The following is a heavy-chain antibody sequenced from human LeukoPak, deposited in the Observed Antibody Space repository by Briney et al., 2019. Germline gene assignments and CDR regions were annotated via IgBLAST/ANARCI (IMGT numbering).Heavy chain of an antibody. V-gene: IGHV1-46*01. J-gene: IGHJ4*02. Sequence: ASVKVSFKASGYTFSGYYMHWVRQAPGQGLEWVGLINPTGDSTNYAQNFRGRVTMTRDTSTSTVYMDLSSLRSEDTAVYYCAREASGGYFDYWGQGTLVTVSS. CDR1: GYTFSGYY. CDR2: INPTGDST. CDR3: AREASGGYFDY. D-gene: IGHD4-23*01.